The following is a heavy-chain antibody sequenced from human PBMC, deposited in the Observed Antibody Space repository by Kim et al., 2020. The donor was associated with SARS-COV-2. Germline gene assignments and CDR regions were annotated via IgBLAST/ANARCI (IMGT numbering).Heavy chain of an antibody. J-gene: IGHJ4*02. CDR1: GGSFSGYY. V-gene: IGHV4-34*01. Sequence: TLSLTCAVYGGSFSGYYWSWIRQPPGKGLEWIGEINHSGSTNYNPSLKSRVTISVDTSKNQFSLKLSSVTAADTAVYYCASFPGAAAGFDYWGQGTLVTV. CDR3: ASFPGAAAGFDY. CDR2: INHSGST. D-gene: IGHD6-13*01.